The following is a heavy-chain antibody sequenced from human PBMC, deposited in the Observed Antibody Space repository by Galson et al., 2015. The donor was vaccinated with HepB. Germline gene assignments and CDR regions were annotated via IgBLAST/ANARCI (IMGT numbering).Heavy chain of an antibody. CDR2: IYYSGST. CDR3: ARLMVRGVIAWFDP. D-gene: IGHD3-10*01. Sequence: GSISSSSYYWGWIRQPPGKGLEWIGSIYYSGSTYYNPSLKSRVTISVDTSKNQFSLKLSSVTAADTAVYYCARLMVRGVIAWFDPWGQGTLVTVSS. J-gene: IGHJ5*02. V-gene: IGHV4-39*01. CDR1: GSISSSSYY.